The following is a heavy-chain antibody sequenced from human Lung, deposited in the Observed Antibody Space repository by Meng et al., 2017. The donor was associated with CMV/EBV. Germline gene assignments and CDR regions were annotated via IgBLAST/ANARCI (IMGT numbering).Heavy chain of an antibody. Sequence: QLKLMQSEAEVKKPGASVRVSCKASGYTFTHHGISWIRQAPGQGLEWMGWISCYNGDTNYAQKFQGRVTMTTDTSTSTAYMDLRSLRSDDTAVYYCARDPSNTSGRYAYFDYWGQGTLVTVSS. CDR1: GYTFTHHG. V-gene: IGHV1-18*01. CDR3: ARDPSNTSGRYAYFDY. CDR2: ISCYNGDT. D-gene: IGHD6-19*01. J-gene: IGHJ4*02.